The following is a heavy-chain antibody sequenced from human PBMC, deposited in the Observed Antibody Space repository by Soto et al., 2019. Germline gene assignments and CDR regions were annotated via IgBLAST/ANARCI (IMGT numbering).Heavy chain of an antibody. J-gene: IGHJ4*02. CDR2: IYHSGNT. CDR3: ASKLDTAMGD. Sequence: SETLSLTCAVSGGSISCSNWWSWVRQPPGKGLEWIGEIYHSGNTNYNPSLQSRVTFSVDKSKNQFSLKLSSVTAADTAVYYCASKLDTAMGDWGQGTLVTVSS. D-gene: IGHD5-18*01. CDR1: GGSISCSNW. V-gene: IGHV4-4*02.